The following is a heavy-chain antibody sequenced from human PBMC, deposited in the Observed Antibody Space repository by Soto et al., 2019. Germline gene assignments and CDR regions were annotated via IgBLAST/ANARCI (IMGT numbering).Heavy chain of an antibody. D-gene: IGHD1-26*01. Sequence: PSQTLSLTCAISGDSVSSNSAAWNWIRQSPSRGLEWLGRTYYRSKWYNDYAVSVKSRITINPDTSKNQFSLQLNSVTPEDTAVYYCARDQEVGDYYYYYYMDVWGKGTTVTVSS. CDR2: TYYRSKWYN. CDR3: ARDQEVGDYYYYYYMDV. V-gene: IGHV6-1*01. J-gene: IGHJ6*03. CDR1: GDSVSSNSAA.